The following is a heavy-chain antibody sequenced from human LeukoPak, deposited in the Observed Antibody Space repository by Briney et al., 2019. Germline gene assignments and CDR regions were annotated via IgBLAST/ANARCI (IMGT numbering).Heavy chain of an antibody. CDR1: GGSISSYY. Sequence: PSETLSLTCTVSGGSISSYYWGWIRQSPGKGLEWIGGIDYSGNTYYNPSLKSRVTISADTPKNQFSLNVNSVTAADTAVYFCVRDGGNWDIDYWGQGTLVTVSS. D-gene: IGHD3-16*01. CDR2: IDYSGNT. J-gene: IGHJ4*02. V-gene: IGHV4-39*07. CDR3: VRDGGNWDIDY.